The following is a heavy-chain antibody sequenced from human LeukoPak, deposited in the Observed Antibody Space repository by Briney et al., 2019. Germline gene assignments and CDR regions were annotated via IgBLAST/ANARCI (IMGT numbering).Heavy chain of an antibody. J-gene: IGHJ4*02. CDR1: GFTFSAYG. V-gene: IGHV3-30*02. CDR2: IRYDGSNE. CDR3: ALSVSGTLIN. Sequence: PGGSLRLSCAASGFTFSAYGMHWVRQAPGKGLEWVAFIRYDGSNEYYADSVKGRFTISRDNSKNTLSLQMNSLRAEDTAVYFCALSVSGTLINWGQGTLVTVSS. D-gene: IGHD6-19*01.